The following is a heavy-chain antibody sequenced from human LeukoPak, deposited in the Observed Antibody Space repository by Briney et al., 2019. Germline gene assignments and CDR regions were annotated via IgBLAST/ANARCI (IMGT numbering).Heavy chain of an antibody. D-gene: IGHD3-9*01. CDR1: GGSISSYY. Sequence: PSETLSLTCTVSGGSISSYYWSWIRQPAGKGLEWIGRIYTSGSTNYNPSLKSRVTMSVDTSKNQFSLKLSSVTAADTAVYYCASNTSPYYDILTGYYLRGWYFDLWGRGTLVTVSS. CDR3: ASNTSPYYDILTGYYLRGWYFDL. CDR2: IYTSGST. V-gene: IGHV4-4*07. J-gene: IGHJ2*01.